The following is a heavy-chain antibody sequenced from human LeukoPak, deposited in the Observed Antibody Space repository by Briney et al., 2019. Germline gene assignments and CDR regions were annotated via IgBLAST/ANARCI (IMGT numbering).Heavy chain of an antibody. CDR2: IYNTGST. V-gene: IGHV4-61*02. CDR3: ARGVGSSESNYFDP. J-gene: IGHJ5*02. D-gene: IGHD1-26*01. CDR1: GGSITSGNFY. Sequence: SETLSLTCTVSGGSITSGNFYWSWIRQPAGKGLECIGRIYNTGSTNYNPSLKSRVTISVDRSKNQFSLMLKSVTAADTAVYYCARGVGSSESNYFDPWGQGTQATVSS.